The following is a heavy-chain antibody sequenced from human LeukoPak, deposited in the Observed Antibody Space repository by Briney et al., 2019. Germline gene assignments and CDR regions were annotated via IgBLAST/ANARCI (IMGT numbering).Heavy chain of an antibody. CDR1: GGSFSGYY. J-gene: IGHJ4*02. CDR2: INHSGST. V-gene: IGHV4-34*01. D-gene: IGHD3-10*01. Sequence: PSETLSFTCAVYGGSFSGYYWSWIRQPPGKGLEWIGEINHSGSTNYNPSLKSRVTISVDTSKNQFSLKLSSVTAADTAVYYCARAHYGSGSYMLFDYWGQGTLVTVSS. CDR3: ARAHYGSGSYMLFDY.